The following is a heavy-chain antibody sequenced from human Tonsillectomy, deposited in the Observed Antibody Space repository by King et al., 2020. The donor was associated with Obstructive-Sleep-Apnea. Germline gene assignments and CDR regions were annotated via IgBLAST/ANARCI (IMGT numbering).Heavy chain of an antibody. J-gene: IGHJ4*02. CDR1: GFTVSRYW. Sequence: VQLVESGGGLVQPGGSLRLSCAASGFTVSRYWMHWVRQAPGKGLVWVSGIKSDGSSTSYADCVKGRFTISRDNAKNTLYLQMNSRRAEATAVYYCARELYGDYGVDYWGQGTLVTVSS. V-gene: IGHV3-74*01. CDR2: IKSDGSST. CDR3: ARELYGDYGVDY. D-gene: IGHD4-17*01.